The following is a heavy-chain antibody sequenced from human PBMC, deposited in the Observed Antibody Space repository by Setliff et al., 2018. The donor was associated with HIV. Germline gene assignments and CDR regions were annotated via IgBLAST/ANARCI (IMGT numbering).Heavy chain of an antibody. CDR1: GYTFTSYG. V-gene: IGHV1-18*01. CDR3: ASGGGYYDSSGPVHYYYYYYMDV. J-gene: IGHJ6*03. CDR2: ISAYNGNT. D-gene: IGHD3-22*01. Sequence: ASVKVSCKASGYTFTSYGISWVRQAPGQGLEWMGWISAYNGNTNYAQKLQGRVTMTTDTSTSTAYMELRSLRSDDTAVYYCASGGGYYDSSGPVHYYYYYYMDVWGKGTTVTVSS.